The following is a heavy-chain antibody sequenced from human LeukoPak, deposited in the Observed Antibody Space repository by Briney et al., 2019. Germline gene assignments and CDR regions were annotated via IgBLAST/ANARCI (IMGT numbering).Heavy chain of an antibody. D-gene: IGHD1-20*01. V-gene: IGHV1-2*02. Sequence: ASVKVSCKASGYTFTGYYMHWVRQAPGQGLEWMGWINPNSGGTNYAQKFQGRVTMTRDTSISTAYMELSRLRSDDTAVYYCAREGQSNWNGINYWGQGTLVTVSS. CDR2: INPNSGGT. CDR3: AREGQSNWNGINY. J-gene: IGHJ4*02. CDR1: GYTFTGYY.